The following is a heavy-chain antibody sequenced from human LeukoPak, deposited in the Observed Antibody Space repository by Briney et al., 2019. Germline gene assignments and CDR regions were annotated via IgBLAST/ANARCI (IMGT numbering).Heavy chain of an antibody. J-gene: IGHJ4*02. CDR2: TYTSGST. D-gene: IGHD2-2*01. V-gene: IGHV4-61*02. Sequence: SETLSLTCTVSGDSISSGNYYWTWIRQPAGKGLEWIGRTYTSGSTNYNPSLKSRVTISVDTSKNQFSLKLSSVTAADTAVYYCARDQVGSTEAYDDYWGQGTLVTVSS. CDR3: ARDQVGSTEAYDDY. CDR1: GDSISSGNYY.